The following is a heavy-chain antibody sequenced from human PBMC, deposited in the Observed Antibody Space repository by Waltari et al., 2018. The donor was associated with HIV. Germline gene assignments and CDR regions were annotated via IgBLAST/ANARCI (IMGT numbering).Heavy chain of an antibody. V-gene: IGHV4-34*02. CDR1: GGSFHGYY. Sequence: VHLQQWAAGLPKTSETLSLTCAVYGGSFHGYYWTWIRQSPGRGLELIGEVKDSGDTNYNSSLKSRATMSVNTFKNQFSLKLMSVTAADTATYYCARGDYYYYDSSGLDSWGQGTPVTVSS. D-gene: IGHD3-22*01. J-gene: IGHJ1*01. CDR2: VKDSGDT. CDR3: ARGDYYYYDSSGLDS.